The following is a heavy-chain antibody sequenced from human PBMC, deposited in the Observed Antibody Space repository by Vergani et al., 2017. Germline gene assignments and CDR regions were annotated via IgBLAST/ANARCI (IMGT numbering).Heavy chain of an antibody. CDR3: ARVGKWYGISYWDFDL. J-gene: IGHJ2*01. Sequence: QVQLQESGPGLVKPSETLSLTCTVSGGSLSSYYWSWIRQPAGKGLEWIGRIYTSGRTNYNPSLNSRVTMSVDQSKNQFSLKLSSVTAADTAVYYCARVGKWYGISYWDFDLWGRGTLVTVSS. V-gene: IGHV4-4*07. CDR2: IYTSGRT. D-gene: IGHD3-10*01. CDR1: GGSLSSYY.